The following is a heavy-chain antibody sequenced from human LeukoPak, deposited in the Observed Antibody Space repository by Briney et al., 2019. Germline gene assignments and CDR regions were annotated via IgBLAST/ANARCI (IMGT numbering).Heavy chain of an antibody. Sequence: GGSLRLSCAASGFTFSSYAMHWVRQAPGKGLEWVAVISYDGSNKYYADSVKGRFTISRDNSKNTLYLQMNSLRAEDTAVYYCATPCSPIAVAGFPFGYWGQGTLVTVSS. CDR1: GFTFSSYA. V-gene: IGHV3-30-3*01. D-gene: IGHD6-19*01. CDR3: ATPCSPIAVAGFPFGY. CDR2: ISYDGSNK. J-gene: IGHJ4*02.